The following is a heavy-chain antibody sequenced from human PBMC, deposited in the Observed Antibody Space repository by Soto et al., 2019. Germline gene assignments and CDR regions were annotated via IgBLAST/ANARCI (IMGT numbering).Heavy chain of an antibody. CDR3: AKVGALWFGELLSKYYFDY. D-gene: IGHD3-10*01. V-gene: IGHV3-23*01. Sequence: EVQLLESGGGLVQPGGSLRLSCAASGFTFSSYAMSWVRQAPGKGLEWVSAISGSGGSTYYADSVKGRFTISRDNSKNTLYLQMNRLRAEDTAVYYCAKVGALWFGELLSKYYFDYWGQGTLVTVSS. J-gene: IGHJ4*02. CDR1: GFTFSSYA. CDR2: ISGSGGST.